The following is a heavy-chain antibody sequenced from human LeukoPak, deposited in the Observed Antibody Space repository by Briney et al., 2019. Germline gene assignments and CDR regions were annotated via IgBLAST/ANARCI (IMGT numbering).Heavy chain of an antibody. CDR2: IYSGGST. J-gene: IGHJ4*02. V-gene: IGHV3-66*01. D-gene: IGHD3-10*01. CDR1: GFTVSSNY. Sequence: GGSLRLSCAASGFTVSSNYMSWVRQAPGKGLEWVSVIYSGGSTYYADSVKGRFTISRDNSKNTLYLQMNSLRAEDTAVYYCARGIFGSGSYYTPDYWGQGTLVTVSS. CDR3: ARGIFGSGSYYTPDY.